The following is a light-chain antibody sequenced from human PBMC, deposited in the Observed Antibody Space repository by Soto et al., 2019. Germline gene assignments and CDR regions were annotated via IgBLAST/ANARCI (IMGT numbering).Light chain of an antibody. J-gene: IGLJ2*01. V-gene: IGLV2-23*02. CDR3: LSYEDNTTSVV. CDR2: EVS. Sequence: QSALTQPASVSGSPGQSITISCTGTSSDIGTYDLVSWYQQEPGKAPKVIIYEVSKRPSGVSNRFSGSKSGNTASLTISGLQPDDECDYYCLSYEDNTTSVVFGGGTKLTVL. CDR1: SSDIGTYDL.